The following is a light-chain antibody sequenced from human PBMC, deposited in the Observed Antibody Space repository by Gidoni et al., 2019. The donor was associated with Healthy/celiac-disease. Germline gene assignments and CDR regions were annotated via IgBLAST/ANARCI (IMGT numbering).Light chain of an antibody. CDR3: QSYDSSLSVYVV. J-gene: IGLJ2*01. CDR1: SSNIGAGYD. CDR2: GNS. V-gene: IGLV1-40*01. Sequence: QSVLTQPPSVSGAPGPSVTIACTGSSSNIGAGYDVLRYQQLPGTAPKPLIYGNSSRPSGVPDRFSGAKSGTSASLAITGLQAEDEADYYCQSYDSSLSVYVVFGGGTKLTVL.